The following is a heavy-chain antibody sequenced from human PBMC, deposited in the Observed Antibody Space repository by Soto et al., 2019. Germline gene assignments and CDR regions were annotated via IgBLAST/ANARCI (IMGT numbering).Heavy chain of an antibody. CDR1: GYRFTSYW. Sequence: PGESLKISCRVSGYRFTSYWIGWVRQMPGKGLEWMGIIYPGDSDTRYSPSFQGQVTISADKSISTAYLQWSSLKASDTAMYYCARHDIAAAGHFDYWGQGTLVTVSS. D-gene: IGHD6-13*01. V-gene: IGHV5-51*01. CDR3: ARHDIAAAGHFDY. CDR2: IYPGDSDT. J-gene: IGHJ4*02.